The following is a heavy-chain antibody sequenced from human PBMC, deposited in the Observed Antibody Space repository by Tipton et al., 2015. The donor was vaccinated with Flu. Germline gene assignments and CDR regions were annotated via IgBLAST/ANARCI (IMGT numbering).Heavy chain of an antibody. CDR2: IRSKAYGGTT. CDR1: GFTFGDYA. J-gene: IGHJ4*02. D-gene: IGHD2-15*01. V-gene: IGHV3-49*03. CDR3: TRHHTQNRYCSGGSCYSVD. Sequence: SLRLSCTASGFTFGDYAMSWFRQAPGKGLEWVGFIRSKAYGGTTEYAASVKGRFTISRDDSKSIAYLQMNSLKTEDTAVYYCTRHHTQNRYCSGGSCYSVDWGQGTLVTVSS.